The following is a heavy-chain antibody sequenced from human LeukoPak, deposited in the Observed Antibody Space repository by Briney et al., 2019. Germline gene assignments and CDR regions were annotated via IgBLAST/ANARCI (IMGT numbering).Heavy chain of an antibody. D-gene: IGHD4-17*01. CDR1: GGSFSSYY. V-gene: IGHV4-59*01. J-gene: IGHJ4*02. Sequence: PSETLSLTCTVSGGSFSSYYWSWIRQPPGKGLEWIGYIYYSGSTNYNPSLKSRVTISVNTSKNQFSLKLSSVTAADTAVYYCARDDYGDYGGFDYWGQGTLVTVSS. CDR2: IYYSGST. CDR3: ARDDYGDYGGFDY.